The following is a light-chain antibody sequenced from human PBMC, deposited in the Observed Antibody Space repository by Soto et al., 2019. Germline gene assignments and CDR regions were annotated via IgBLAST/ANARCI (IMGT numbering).Light chain of an antibody. CDR2: GAS. J-gene: IGKJ1*01. Sequence: EIVLAQSPGTLSLSPGERATLSCRASQSVTSNYLAWYQQKPGQAPRLLIYGASSRPTGVPDRFSGSGSGTDFTLTTSRLEPEDFAVFYCQQYGTSPRTFGQGTKVEVK. CDR3: QQYGTSPRT. V-gene: IGKV3-20*01. CDR1: QSVTSNY.